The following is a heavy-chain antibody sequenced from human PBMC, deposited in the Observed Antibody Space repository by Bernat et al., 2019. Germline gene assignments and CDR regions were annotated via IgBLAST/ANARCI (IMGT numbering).Heavy chain of an antibody. V-gene: IGHV3-7*01. CDR3: ASFRYYYYGMDV. CDR2: IKQDGSEK. CDR1: GFTFSSHW. Sequence: EVQLVESGGGLVQPGGSLRLSCAASGFTFSSHWMSWVRQAPGKGLEWVANIKQDGSEKYYVDSVKGRFTISRDNAKNSLYLQMNSLSAEDTAVYYCASFRYYYYGMDVWGQGTTVTVSS. J-gene: IGHJ6*02.